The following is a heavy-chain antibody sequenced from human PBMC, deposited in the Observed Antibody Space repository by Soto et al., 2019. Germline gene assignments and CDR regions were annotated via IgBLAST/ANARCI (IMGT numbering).Heavy chain of an antibody. J-gene: IGHJ5*02. CDR1: GFTFSSYG. V-gene: IGHV3-30*18. D-gene: IGHD3-22*01. Sequence: GGSLRLSCAASGFTFSSYGMHWVRQAPGKGLEWVAVISYDGSNKYYADSVKGRFTISRDNSKNTLYLQMNSLRAEDTAVYYCAKDPQHYYDSSGYGFDPWGQGTLVTVSS. CDR2: ISYDGSNK. CDR3: AKDPQHYYDSSGYGFDP.